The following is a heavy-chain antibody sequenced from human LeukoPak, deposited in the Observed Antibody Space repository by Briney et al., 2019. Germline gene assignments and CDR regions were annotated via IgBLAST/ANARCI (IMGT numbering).Heavy chain of an antibody. D-gene: IGHD1-1*01. J-gene: IGHJ4*02. CDR2: ITTGDGNT. V-gene: IGHV3-23*01. CDR3: AKDFVRYNIQFDY. CDR1: GFTFSSYT. Sequence: GGSLRLSCTASGFTFSSYTMTWVRQAPGKGLKWVSTITTGDGNTYYADSVKGRFTVSRDDSKNTLYLQMNSLRAEDTAVYYCAKDFVRYNIQFDYWGQGALVTVSS.